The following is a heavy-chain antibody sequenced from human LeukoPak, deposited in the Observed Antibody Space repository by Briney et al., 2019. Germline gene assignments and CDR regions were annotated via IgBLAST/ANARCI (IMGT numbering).Heavy chain of an antibody. D-gene: IGHD3-10*01. CDR1: GFTFSSYE. CDR2: ISDSGSTI. J-gene: IGHJ4*02. CDR3: AREYYGSGSYYNVGY. Sequence: PGGSLRLSCAASGFTFSSYEMNWVRQAPGKGLEWVSYISDSGSTIYYADSLKGRFTISRDNAKKSLYEQMNSLRAEDTALYYCAREYYGSGSYYNVGYWGQGTLVTVSS. V-gene: IGHV3-48*03.